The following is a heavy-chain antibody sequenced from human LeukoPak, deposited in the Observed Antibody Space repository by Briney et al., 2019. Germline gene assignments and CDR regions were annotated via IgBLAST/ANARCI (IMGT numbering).Heavy chain of an antibody. J-gene: IGHJ4*02. CDR1: GYIFTTFW. Sequence: GESLKISCKGSGYIFTTFWIGWVRQMPGKGLEWMGIIHPCDSDTTYSPSFQGQITISVDKSISTAYLQWSSLKASDTAIYYCARSYTLMAFFDYWGQGTLVTVSS. D-gene: IGHD5-18*01. V-gene: IGHV5-51*01. CDR2: IHPCDSDT. CDR3: ARSYTLMAFFDY.